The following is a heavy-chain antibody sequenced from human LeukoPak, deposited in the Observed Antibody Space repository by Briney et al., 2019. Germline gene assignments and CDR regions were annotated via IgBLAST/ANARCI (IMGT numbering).Heavy chain of an antibody. CDR2: IYYSGST. Sequence: PSETLSLTCTVSGGSISSGDYYWSWIRQPPGKGLEWIGYIYYSGSTYYNPSLKSRVTISVDTSKNQFSLKLSSVTAADTAVYYCARERVLAAAWLDYWGQGTLVTVSS. V-gene: IGHV4-30-4*08. J-gene: IGHJ4*02. CDR3: ARERVLAAAWLDY. D-gene: IGHD6-13*01. CDR1: GGSISSGDYY.